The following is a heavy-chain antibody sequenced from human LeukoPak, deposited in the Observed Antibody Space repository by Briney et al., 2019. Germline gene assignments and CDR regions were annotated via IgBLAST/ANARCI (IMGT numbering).Heavy chain of an antibody. J-gene: IGHJ3*02. CDR2: IYNSGST. V-gene: IGHV3-66*01. Sequence: PGGSLRLSCAASGFTVGYNYMTWVRQAPGKGLEWVAAIYNSGSTYYADSVKGRFTISRDNSKNTMYLQMDSLRAEDTAVYYCARGGIITSYAFEIWGQGAMVTVSS. CDR3: ARGGIITSYAFEI. D-gene: IGHD1-26*01. CDR1: GFTVGYNY.